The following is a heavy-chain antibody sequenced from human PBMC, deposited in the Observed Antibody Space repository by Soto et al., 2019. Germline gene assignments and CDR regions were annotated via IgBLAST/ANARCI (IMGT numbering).Heavy chain of an antibody. CDR1: GGSISSYS. CDR3: ARDRRDSSGWYYVDY. CDR2: IYYSGST. Sequence: SETLSLTCNVSGGSISSYSWSWIRQSPGKGLEWIGNIYYSGSTNYNPSLKSRVTMSVDTSKNQFSLKLTSLTAADTALYYCARDRRDSSGWYYVDYWGQGTLVTVSS. V-gene: IGHV4-59*01. J-gene: IGHJ4*02. D-gene: IGHD6-19*01.